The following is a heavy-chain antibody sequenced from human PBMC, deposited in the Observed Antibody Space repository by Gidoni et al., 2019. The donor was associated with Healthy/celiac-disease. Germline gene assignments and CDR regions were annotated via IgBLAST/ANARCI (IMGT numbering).Heavy chain of an antibody. CDR2: ISGSGGST. V-gene: IGHV3-23*01. D-gene: IGHD2-2*01. Sequence: EVQLLESGGGLVQPGGSLRLSCAASGFTFSSNAMSWVRQDPGKGLEWVSAISGSGGSTYYADSVKGRFTISRDNSKNTLYLQMNSLRAEDTAVYYCAKAVLQDIVVVPAAILSIGSSPWGQGTLVTVSS. J-gene: IGHJ5*02. CDR3: AKAVLQDIVVVPAAILSIGSSP. CDR1: GFTFSSNA.